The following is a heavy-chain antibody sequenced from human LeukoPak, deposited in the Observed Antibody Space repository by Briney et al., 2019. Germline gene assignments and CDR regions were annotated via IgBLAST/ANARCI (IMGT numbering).Heavy chain of an antibody. D-gene: IGHD6-13*01. V-gene: IGHV3-7*03. CDR2: IKPDGTTK. CDR3: ARSIPYGTTWYGRSDY. Sequence: AGGSLRLSCAASGFTFSNYAMSWVRQAPGKGLEWVANIKPDGTTKFYVDSVKGQFTISRDNALNSLYLQMNSLRAEDTAIYYCARSIPYGTTWYGRSDYWGQGTLVTVSS. J-gene: IGHJ4*02. CDR1: GFTFSNYA.